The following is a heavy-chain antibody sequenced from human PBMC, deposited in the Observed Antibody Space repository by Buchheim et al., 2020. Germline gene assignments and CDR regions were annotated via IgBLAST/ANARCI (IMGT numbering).Heavy chain of an antibody. CDR3: ARDQAWYYDILTDARKNWFDP. CDR2: IKQDGSEK. D-gene: IGHD3-9*01. CDR1: GFTFSSYW. Sequence: EVQLVESGGGLVQPGGSLRLSCAASGFTFSSYWMSWVRQAPGKGLEWVANIKQDGSEKYYVDSVKGRFTISRDNAKNSLYLQMNSLRAEDTAVYYCARDQAWYYDILTDARKNWFDPWGQGTL. J-gene: IGHJ5*02. V-gene: IGHV3-7*01.